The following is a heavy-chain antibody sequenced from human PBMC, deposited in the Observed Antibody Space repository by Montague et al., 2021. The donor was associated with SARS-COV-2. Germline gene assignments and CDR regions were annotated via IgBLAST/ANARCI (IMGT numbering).Heavy chain of an antibody. V-gene: IGHV4-59*02. CDR2: FYCVGST. J-gene: IGHJ3*02. CDR1: GASVSSSD. CDR3: ARVTMTADAFDI. Sequence: SETLSLTCTVSGASVSSSDWGWIRQSPGKGLEWIGYFYCVGSTDYNPSLKSRATISRDTSKNQFSLKVRSVTAADTAVYYCARVTMTADAFDIWGQGTMVTVSS. D-gene: IGHD1-14*01.